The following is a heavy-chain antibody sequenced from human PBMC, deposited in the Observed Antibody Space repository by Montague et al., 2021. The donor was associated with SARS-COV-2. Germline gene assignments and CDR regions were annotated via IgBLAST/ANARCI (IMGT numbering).Heavy chain of an antibody. CDR1: GFTFSSYA. V-gene: IGHV3-30*04. CDR3: ARDTIEYYYYYYYMDV. D-gene: IGHD2-2*01. CDR2: ISYDGSNK. Sequence: SLRLSCAASGFTFSSYAMHWVRQAPGKGLEWVAVISYDGSNKYYADSVKGRFTISRDNSKNTLYLQMNSLRAEDTAVYYCARDTIEYYYYYYYMDVWGKGTTVTVSS. J-gene: IGHJ6*03.